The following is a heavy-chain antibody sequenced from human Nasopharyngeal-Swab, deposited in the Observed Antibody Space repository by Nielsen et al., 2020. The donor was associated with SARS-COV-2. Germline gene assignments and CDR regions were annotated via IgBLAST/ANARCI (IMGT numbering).Heavy chain of an antibody. Sequence: GESLKISCAASGFTFSSYWMSWVRQAPGKRLEWVANIKQDGSEKYYVDSVKGRFTISRDNAKNSLYLQMNSLRAEDTAVYYCARSDYSGYDLYLDYWGQGTLVTVSS. J-gene: IGHJ4*02. CDR3: ARSDYSGYDLYLDY. CDR1: GFTFSSYW. V-gene: IGHV3-7*01. CDR2: IKQDGSEK. D-gene: IGHD5-12*01.